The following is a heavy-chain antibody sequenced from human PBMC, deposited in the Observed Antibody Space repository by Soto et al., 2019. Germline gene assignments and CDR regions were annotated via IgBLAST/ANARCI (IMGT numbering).Heavy chain of an antibody. Sequence: ASVKVSCKASGYTFTSYDINWVRQATGQGLEWMGWMNPNSGNTGYAQKFQGRVTMTRNTSISTAYMELSSLRSEDTAVYYCARGRRSYGGFSGDYWGQGTLVTSPQ. V-gene: IGHV1-8*01. CDR2: MNPNSGNT. CDR3: ARGRRSYGGFSGDY. CDR1: GYTFTSYD. D-gene: IGHD1-26*01. J-gene: IGHJ4*02.